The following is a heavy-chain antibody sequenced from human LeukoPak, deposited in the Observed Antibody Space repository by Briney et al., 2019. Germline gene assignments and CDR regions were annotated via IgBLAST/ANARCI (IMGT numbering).Heavy chain of an antibody. J-gene: IGHJ4*02. CDR1: GFTFSSYA. D-gene: IGHD2-8*02. Sequence: GGSLRLSCAASGFTFSSYAMHWVRQAPGKGLEWVAVISYDESDKYYADSVKGRFTISRDNSKNTLYLQMNSLRAEDTAIYYCATYRQVLLPFESWGQGTLVTVSS. CDR3: ATYRQVLLPFES. CDR2: ISYDESDK. V-gene: IGHV3-30*04.